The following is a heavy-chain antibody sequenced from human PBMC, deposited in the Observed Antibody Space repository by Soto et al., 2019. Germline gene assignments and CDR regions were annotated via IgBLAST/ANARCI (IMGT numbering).Heavy chain of an antibody. D-gene: IGHD4-17*01. Sequence: EVQLLESGGGLVQPGGSLRLSCAASGFTFSSYAMSWVRQAPGKGLEWVSTVSGSGANTYYADSVKGRFTLSRDNSRNTLDLQMNSLRAEDTAIYYCAKIPTVTAWYIKGVDYWGQGTLVTVSS. CDR1: GFTFSSYA. J-gene: IGHJ4*02. CDR3: AKIPTVTAWYIKGVDY. V-gene: IGHV3-23*01. CDR2: VSGSGANT.